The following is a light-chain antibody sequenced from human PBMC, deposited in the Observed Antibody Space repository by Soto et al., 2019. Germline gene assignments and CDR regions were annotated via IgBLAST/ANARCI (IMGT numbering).Light chain of an antibody. CDR1: SSDLGAYKY. CDR3: SSYTNTSTLV. V-gene: IGLV2-14*03. Sequence: QSVLTQPAYVSGSPGQSITISCAGTSSDLGAYKYVSWYQQHPDKAPKLILYEVSRRPSGVSNRFSGSKSGNTASLTISGLLAEDEADYSCSSYTNTSTLVFGTGTKV. J-gene: IGLJ1*01. CDR2: EVS.